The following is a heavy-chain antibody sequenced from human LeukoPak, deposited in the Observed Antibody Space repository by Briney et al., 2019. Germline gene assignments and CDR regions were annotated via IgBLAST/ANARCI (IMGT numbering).Heavy chain of an antibody. CDR3: ARDVPKTYAILTGGLT. CDR1: GYTFTGYY. J-gene: IGHJ4*02. D-gene: IGHD3-9*01. V-gene: IGHV1-2*02. CDR2: INPDSGGT. Sequence: ASVKVSCKTSGYTFTGYYMHWVRQAPGQGLEWMGWINPDSGGTNYAQKFQGRVTMTRDTSISTAYMELSGLRSDDTAVYYCARDVPKTYAILTGGLTWGQGTLVTVSS.